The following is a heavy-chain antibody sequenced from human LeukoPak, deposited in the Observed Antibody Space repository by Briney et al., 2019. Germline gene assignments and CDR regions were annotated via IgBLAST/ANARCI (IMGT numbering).Heavy chain of an antibody. D-gene: IGHD6-19*01. J-gene: IGHJ5*01. CDR2: MSSSSGTI. V-gene: IGHV3-48*02. Sequence: GGSLRLSRSPSGITFSTYAMKWVPQPPGKRPEWRSYMSSSSGTIYYSDSVKGRFTISRDNAKNSLYLQMTSLRDEDTAVYYCATGGSQYSGAWFDYWGQGTLVTVSS. CDR1: GITFSTYA. CDR3: ATGGSQYSGAWFDY.